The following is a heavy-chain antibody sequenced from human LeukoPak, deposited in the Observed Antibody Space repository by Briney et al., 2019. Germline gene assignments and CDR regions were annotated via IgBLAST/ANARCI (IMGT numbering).Heavy chain of an antibody. D-gene: IGHD2-15*01. CDR3: AKDEATSRGGLAS. CDR2: MSTSRTP. V-gene: IGHV3-53*01. CDR1: GFTVSGTH. J-gene: IGHJ5*01. Sequence: GGSLRLSCAASGFTVSGTHMSWVRQAPGKGLEWVSAMSTSRTPYYADSVTGRFTVSRDTSRNTLFLHMNRLRAEDTAVYYCAKDEATSRGGLASWGQGTLVVVSS.